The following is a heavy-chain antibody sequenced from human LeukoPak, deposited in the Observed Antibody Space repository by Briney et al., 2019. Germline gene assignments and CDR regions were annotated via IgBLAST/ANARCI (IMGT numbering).Heavy chain of an antibody. CDR1: GYSFTSYW. J-gene: IGHJ5*02. CDR2: IYPGASNT. V-gene: IGHV5-51*01. Sequence: GESLKISCKGSGYSFTSYWIGWVRQMPRKGLEWMGIIYPGASNTRYSPSFQGQVTISADKSISTAYLQWSSLKASDTAMYYCARAPQDLNWSDPWGQGTLVTVSS. CDR3: ARAPQDLNWSDP. D-gene: IGHD2-15*01.